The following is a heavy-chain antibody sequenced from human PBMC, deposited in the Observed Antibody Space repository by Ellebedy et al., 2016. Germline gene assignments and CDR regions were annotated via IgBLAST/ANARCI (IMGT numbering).Heavy chain of an antibody. Sequence: GESLKISCVASGFTFSNYGMSWVRQAPGKGLDWVAVISYDGTYKYYADSMKGRFTVSRDNSKNTLYLQLNSLRAEDTAVYYCARGVGSGWFDPWGQGTLVTVSS. V-gene: IGHV3-30*03. CDR3: ARGVGSGWFDP. D-gene: IGHD2-15*01. CDR1: GFTFSNYG. CDR2: ISYDGTYK. J-gene: IGHJ5*02.